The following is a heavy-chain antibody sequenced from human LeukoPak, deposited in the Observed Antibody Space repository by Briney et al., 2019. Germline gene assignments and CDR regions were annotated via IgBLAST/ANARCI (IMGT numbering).Heavy chain of an antibody. CDR1: GGSISSYY. J-gene: IGHJ4*02. CDR3: AREYSYTSPFDY. CDR2: IYTSGST. Sequence: SETLSLTCTVSGGSISSYYWSWIRQPAGKGLEWIGRIYTSGSTNYNPSLKSRVTISVDTSKNQFSLKLSSVTAADTAVYYCAREYSYTSPFDYWGQGTLVTVSS. V-gene: IGHV4-4*07. D-gene: IGHD1-1*01.